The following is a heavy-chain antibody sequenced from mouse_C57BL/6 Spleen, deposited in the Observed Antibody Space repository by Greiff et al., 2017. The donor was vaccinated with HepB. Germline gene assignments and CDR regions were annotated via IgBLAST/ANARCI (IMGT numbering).Heavy chain of an antibody. Sequence: QVQLQQPGAELVKPGASVKVSCKASGYTFTSYWMHWVKQRPGQGLEWIGRIHPYDSDTNYNQKFKGKATLTVDKSSSTAYMQLSSLTSEDSAVYYCATYGSSYVGAMDYWGQGTSVTVSS. V-gene: IGHV1-74*01. J-gene: IGHJ4*01. D-gene: IGHD1-1*01. CDR2: IHPYDSDT. CDR3: ATYGSSYVGAMDY. CDR1: GYTFTSYW.